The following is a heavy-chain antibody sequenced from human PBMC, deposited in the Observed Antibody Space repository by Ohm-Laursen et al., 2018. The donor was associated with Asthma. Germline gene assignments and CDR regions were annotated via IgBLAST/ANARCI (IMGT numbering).Heavy chain of an antibody. V-gene: IGHV4-34*01. Sequence: SDTLSLTCAVYGGSVNNYYWSWIRQPPGKGLEWIGKINHSGNTNYNPSLKSRFTISVDTSKNQFSLKLTSVTAADTAVYYCARNNWFDPWGQGILVTVSS. CDR3: ARNNWFDP. CDR2: INHSGNT. J-gene: IGHJ5*02. CDR1: GGSVNNYY.